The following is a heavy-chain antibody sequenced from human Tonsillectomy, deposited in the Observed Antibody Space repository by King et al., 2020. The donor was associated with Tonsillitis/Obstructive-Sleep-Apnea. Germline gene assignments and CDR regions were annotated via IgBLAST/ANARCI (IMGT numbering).Heavy chain of an antibody. CDR1: CGSFSGYY. Sequence: HVQLQQWGAGLLKPSETLSLTCAVYCGSFSGYYWSWIRQPPGKGREWIGEINHSGSSNYNPSLKSRVTISVDTSKNQFSLNLSSVTAADTAIYYCARSTMFGVVITPLYFDYWGQGTLVTVSS. CDR3: ARSTMFGVVITPLYFDY. D-gene: IGHD3-3*01. V-gene: IGHV4-34*01. J-gene: IGHJ4*02. CDR2: INHSGSS.